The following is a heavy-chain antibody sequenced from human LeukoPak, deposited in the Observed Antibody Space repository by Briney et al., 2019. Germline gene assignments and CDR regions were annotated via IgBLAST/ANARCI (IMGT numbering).Heavy chain of an antibody. CDR2: IYPGGSDP. D-gene: IGHD3-22*01. J-gene: IGHJ4*02. CDR1: GYSFTSYW. V-gene: IGHV5-51*01. CDR3: AREIRDYYDSRGYYLDY. Sequence: GESLKISCKGSGYSFTSYWIAWVRQMPGKGLEWMGIIYPGGSDPTYSPSFQGQVTISADKSISTAHLQWSSLKASDTAMYYCAREIRDYYDSRGYYLDYWGQGTLVTVSS.